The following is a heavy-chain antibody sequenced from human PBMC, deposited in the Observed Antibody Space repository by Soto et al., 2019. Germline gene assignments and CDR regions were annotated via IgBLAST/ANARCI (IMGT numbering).Heavy chain of an antibody. Sequence: GGSLRLSCVASGFTFSSYAMSWVREAPGKGLEWVSAITGDGGDTFHADSVRGRLTISRDNSRNTLYLQMDSLRAEDTALYYCAKGSATSRPYYFDYWGQGSLVTVSS. CDR1: GFTFSSYA. CDR3: AKGSATSRPYYFDY. CDR2: ITGDGGDT. J-gene: IGHJ4*02. V-gene: IGHV3-23*01.